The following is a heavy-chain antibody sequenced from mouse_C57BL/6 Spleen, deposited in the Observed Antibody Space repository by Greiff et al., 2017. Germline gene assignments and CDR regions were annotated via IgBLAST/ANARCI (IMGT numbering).Heavy chain of an antibody. CDR1: GYTFTSYW. Sequence: VQLQQPGAELVKPGASVKLSCKASGYTFTSYWMHWVKQRPGRGLEWLGRIDPNRGGTKYNEKFKSKATLTVDKPASTAYMQLSSLTSEDSAVDYCASDGYYAMDYWGQGTSGTVSS. V-gene: IGHV1-72*01. J-gene: IGHJ4*01. CDR3: ASDGYYAMDY. CDR2: IDPNRGGT.